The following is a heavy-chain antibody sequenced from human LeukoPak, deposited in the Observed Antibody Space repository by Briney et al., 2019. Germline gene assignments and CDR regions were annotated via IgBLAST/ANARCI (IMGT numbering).Heavy chain of an antibody. CDR1: GGSFSGYY. Sequence: PSETLSLTCAVYGGSFSGYYWSWLGQPPGKGGEGMGEINHSGSTKYNPCLTRRGTISVDTSKKQCSQKRMSVAAEDAGGDYYAGFRKVQLWLGRGNFDYWGQGTLVTVSS. D-gene: IGHD5-18*01. J-gene: IGHJ4*02. CDR3: AGFRKVQLWLGRGNFDY. CDR2: INHSGST. V-gene: IGHV4-34*01.